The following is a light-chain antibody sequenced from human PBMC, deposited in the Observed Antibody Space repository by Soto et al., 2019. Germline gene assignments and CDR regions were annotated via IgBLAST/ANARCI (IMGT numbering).Light chain of an antibody. CDR1: SSDVGGYNY. J-gene: IGLJ1*01. CDR2: DVS. CDR3: SSYTSISTLLYV. V-gene: IGLV2-14*01. Sequence: QSVLTQPASVSGSPGQSITISCTGTSSDVGGYNYVSWYQQHPGKAPKLMIYDVSNRPSGVSNRFSGSKSGNTASLTISGLQAEEEADYYCSSYTSISTLLYVFGTGTKLTVL.